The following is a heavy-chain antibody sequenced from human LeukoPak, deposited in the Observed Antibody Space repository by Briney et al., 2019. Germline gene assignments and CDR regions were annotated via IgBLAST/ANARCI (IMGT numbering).Heavy chain of an antibody. CDR1: GLTFSSYS. CDR3: ARDLSSVVDY. CDR2: ISSSSSYI. V-gene: IGHV3-21*01. J-gene: IGHJ4*02. Sequence: GGSLRLSCAASGLTFSSYSMNWVRQAPGKGLEWVSSISSSSSYIYYADSVKGRFTISRDNAKNSLYLQMNSLRAEDTAVYYCARDLSSVVDYWGQGTLVTVSS. D-gene: IGHD3-16*02.